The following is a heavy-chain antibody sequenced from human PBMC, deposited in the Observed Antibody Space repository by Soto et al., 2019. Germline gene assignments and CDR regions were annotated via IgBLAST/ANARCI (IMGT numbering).Heavy chain of an antibody. V-gene: IGHV3-9*01. Sequence: GGSLRLSCAASGFTFDGYAMNWVRQAPGKGLEWVSGISWNSGSIGYADSVKGRFTISRDNAKNSLYLQMNSLRAEDTALYYCAKGSGVVVASLVDYWGQGTLVTVSS. D-gene: IGHD2-15*01. CDR1: GFTFDGYA. CDR2: ISWNSGSI. CDR3: AKGSGVVVASLVDY. J-gene: IGHJ4*02.